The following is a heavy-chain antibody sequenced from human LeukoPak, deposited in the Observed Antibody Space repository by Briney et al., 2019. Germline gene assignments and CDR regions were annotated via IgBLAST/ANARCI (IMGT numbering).Heavy chain of an antibody. J-gene: IGHJ4*02. CDR2: IYHSGST. Sequence: PSETLSLTCTVSGGSISSYYWGWIRQPPGEGLEWIGSIYHSGSTYYNPSLKSRVIISVDTSKNQFSLKLSSVTAADTAVYYCARRWFGELFDYWGQGTLVTVSS. CDR3: ARRWFGELFDY. D-gene: IGHD3-10*01. CDR1: GGSISSYY. V-gene: IGHV4-38-2*02.